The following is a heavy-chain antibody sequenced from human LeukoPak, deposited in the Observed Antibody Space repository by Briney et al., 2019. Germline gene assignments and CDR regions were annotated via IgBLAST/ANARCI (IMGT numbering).Heavy chain of an antibody. CDR3: VRDYNFKIDY. J-gene: IGHJ4*02. D-gene: IGHD1-1*01. Sequence: PGRSLRLSCAASGFTFSSYGMHWVRQAPGKGLEWVAVISYDGSNKYYADSVKGRFTISRDNAKNTLYLQMNSLRADDTAVYYCVRDYNFKIDYWGQGTLVTVSS. V-gene: IGHV3-30*03. CDR2: ISYDGSNK. CDR1: GFTFSSYG.